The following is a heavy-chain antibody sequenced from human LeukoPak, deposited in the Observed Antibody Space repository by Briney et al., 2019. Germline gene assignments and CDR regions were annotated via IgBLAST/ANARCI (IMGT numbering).Heavy chain of an antibody. Sequence: ASVKVSCKASGYTFTSYGISWVRQAPGQGLEWMGWISAYNGNTNYAQKLQGRVTMTEDTSTDTAYMELSSLRSEDTAVYYCATVNYDILTGSGTFDYWGQGTLVTVSS. CDR1: GYTFTSYG. D-gene: IGHD3-9*01. J-gene: IGHJ4*02. CDR3: ATVNYDILTGSGTFDY. CDR2: ISAYNGNT. V-gene: IGHV1-18*01.